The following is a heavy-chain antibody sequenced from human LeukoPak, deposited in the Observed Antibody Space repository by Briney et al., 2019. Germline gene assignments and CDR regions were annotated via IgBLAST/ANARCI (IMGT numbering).Heavy chain of an antibody. J-gene: IGHJ5*02. CDR1: GGSFSGYY. CDR3: ARVSRTDYDFWSGYYTFSWFDP. CDR2: INHSGST. D-gene: IGHD3-3*01. V-gene: IGHV4-34*01. Sequence: PSETLSLTCAVYGGSFSGYYWSWIRQPPGKGLEWIGEINHSGSTNYNPSLKSRVTISVDTSKNQFSLKLSSVTAADTAVYYCARVSRTDYDFWSGYYTFSWFDPWGQGTLVTVSS.